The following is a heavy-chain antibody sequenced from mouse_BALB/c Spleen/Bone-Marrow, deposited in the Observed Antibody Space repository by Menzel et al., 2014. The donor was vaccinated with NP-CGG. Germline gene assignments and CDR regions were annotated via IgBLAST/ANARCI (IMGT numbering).Heavy chain of an antibody. CDR2: ISSGGGST. Sequence: EVMLVESGGGLVKPGGSLKLSCAASGFAFSSYDMSWVRQTPEKRLEWVAYISSGGGSTCYPDTVKGRFTISRDNAKNTLYLQMSSLKSEDTAMYYCAREVLRDYFDYWGQGTTLTVSS. CDR1: GFAFSSYD. CDR3: AREVLRDYFDY. D-gene: IGHD1-1*01. V-gene: IGHV5-12-1*01. J-gene: IGHJ2*01.